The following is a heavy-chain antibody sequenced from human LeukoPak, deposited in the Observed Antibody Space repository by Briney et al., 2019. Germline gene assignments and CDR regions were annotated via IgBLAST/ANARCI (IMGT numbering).Heavy chain of an antibody. CDR2: IYHSGST. V-gene: IGHV4-59*12. Sequence: SETLSLTCTVSGGSISSYYWSWIRQPPGKGLEWIGYIYHSGSTYYNPSLKSRVTISVDRSKNQFSLKLSSVTAEDTAIYYCSKARDGFGVDTIDYWGQGTLVTVSS. D-gene: IGHD3-3*01. CDR3: SKARDGFGVDTIDY. J-gene: IGHJ4*02. CDR1: GGSISSYY.